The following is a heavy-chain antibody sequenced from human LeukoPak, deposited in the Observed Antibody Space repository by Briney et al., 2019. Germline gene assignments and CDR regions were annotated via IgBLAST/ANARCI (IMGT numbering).Heavy chain of an antibody. D-gene: IGHD1-26*01. Sequence: GGSLRLSCAASGFTFSSYEMNWVRQAPGKGLEWVSAISGSGGSTYYADSVKGRFTISRDNSKNTLYLQMNSLRAEDTAVYYCAKDDRGTTTPYYFDYWGQGTLVTVSS. CDR1: GFTFSSYE. V-gene: IGHV3-23*01. CDR3: AKDDRGTTTPYYFDY. CDR2: ISGSGGST. J-gene: IGHJ4*02.